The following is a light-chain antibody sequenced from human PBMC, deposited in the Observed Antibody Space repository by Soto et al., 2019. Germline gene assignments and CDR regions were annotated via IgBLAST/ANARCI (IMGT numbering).Light chain of an antibody. V-gene: IGKV1-6*02. Sequence: AIQMTQSPSSLSSSVGDTATITCRASQGIRNDLGWYHQKPGKAPKVLIFAASSLHTGVPPRFSGSGSGTDFTLTITSLQPEDFAAYYCQQDDDYPRSFGQGTTVEIK. CDR3: QQDDDYPRS. CDR1: QGIRND. CDR2: AAS. J-gene: IGKJ1*01.